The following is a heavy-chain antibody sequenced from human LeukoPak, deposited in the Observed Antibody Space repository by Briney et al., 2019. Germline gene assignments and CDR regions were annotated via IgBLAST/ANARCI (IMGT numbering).Heavy chain of an antibody. CDR3: ASHNGYGSGRP. D-gene: IGHD3-10*01. J-gene: IGHJ5*02. V-gene: IGHV4-59*08. CDR2: IYYSGST. CDR1: AGSLSSYY. Sequence: PSETLSLTCTVAAGSLSSYYWSWIRPPQGKGLEWIGYIYYSGSTNYNPSPRSEVPLSLNTSKNRFSLKLGAVTAADRAVYYCASHNGYGSGRPWGQGTLVTASS.